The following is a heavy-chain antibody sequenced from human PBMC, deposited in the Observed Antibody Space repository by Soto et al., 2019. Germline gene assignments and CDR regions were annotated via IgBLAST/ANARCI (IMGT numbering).Heavy chain of an antibody. D-gene: IGHD3-22*01. CDR2: IFYRGTT. CDR1: GGSVSGYY. V-gene: IGHV4-59*02. J-gene: IGHJ6*02. CDR3: TRHAIIPKLQYGMDV. Sequence: ETLSLTCTVSGGSVSGYYWSWIRQSPGKGLEWLGYIFYRGTTKYSPSVKGRVTISVDTSRNQFSLNLSSVTAADTAVYYCTRHAIIPKLQYGMDVWGQGTMVTVSS.